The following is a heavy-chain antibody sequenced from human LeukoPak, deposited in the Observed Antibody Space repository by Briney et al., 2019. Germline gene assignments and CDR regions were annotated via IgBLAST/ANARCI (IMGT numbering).Heavy chain of an antibody. D-gene: IGHD2-2*01. J-gene: IGHJ4*02. CDR2: IVGSGGST. V-gene: IGHV3-23*01. Sequence: GGSLRLSCAASGYTFSSYAMSWVRQAPGKGLEWVSAIVGSGGSTYYADSVKGRFTIYRDNSKSTLYLQMNSLRVEDTAVYYCAKGPISRFDYWGQGTLVTASS. CDR3: AKGPISRFDY. CDR1: GYTFSSYA.